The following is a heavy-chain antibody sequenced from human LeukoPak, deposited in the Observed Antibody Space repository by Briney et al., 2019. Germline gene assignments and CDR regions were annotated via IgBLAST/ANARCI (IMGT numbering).Heavy chain of an antibody. J-gene: IGHJ4*02. V-gene: IGHV3-15*01. Sequence: GGSLRLSCAASGFTFSNAWMSWVRQAPGKGLEWVGRIKSKTDGGTTDYAAPVKGRFTISRDNARNSLYLQMNSLRDEDTAVYYCTRDGLHTAHFDYWGQGTLVTVSS. CDR1: GFTFSNAW. D-gene: IGHD5-18*01. CDR2: IKSKTDGGTT. CDR3: TRDGLHTAHFDY.